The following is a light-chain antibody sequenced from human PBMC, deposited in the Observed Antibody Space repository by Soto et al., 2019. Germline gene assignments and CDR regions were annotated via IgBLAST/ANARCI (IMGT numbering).Light chain of an antibody. Sequence: EIVMTQSPATVSVSPGEGATLSCRASQSVNSHYLAWYQQKPGQAPRVLIFDTSRRATGVPDRFSGSGSGTDFTLTISRLEPDDFAVYYCQQYGSSQFTFGPGTKVDIK. J-gene: IGKJ3*01. CDR1: QSVNSHY. CDR3: QQYGSSQFT. V-gene: IGKV3-20*01. CDR2: DTS.